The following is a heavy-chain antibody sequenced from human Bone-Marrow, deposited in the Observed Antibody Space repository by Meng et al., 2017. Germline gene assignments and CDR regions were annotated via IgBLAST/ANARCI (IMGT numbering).Heavy chain of an antibody. Sequence: QGRLQESGPGLGKPSQTPSLTCTVSGGSISSGNHYWSWIRQHPGKGLEYIGYIYYSGSTYYNPSLKSRVIISVDTSKNQFSLRLNSVTAADTAVYYCASLYGDSSVWYLDLWGRGTLVTVSS. V-gene: IGHV4-31*03. J-gene: IGHJ2*01. D-gene: IGHD4-17*01. CDR2: IYYSGST. CDR1: GGSISSGNHY. CDR3: ASLYGDSSVWYLDL.